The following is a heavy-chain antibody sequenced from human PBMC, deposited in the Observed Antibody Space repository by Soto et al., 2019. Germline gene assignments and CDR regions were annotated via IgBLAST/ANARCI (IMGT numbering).Heavy chain of an antibody. V-gene: IGHV3-30*03. CDR1: GFTFNNYG. D-gene: IGHD6-19*01. Sequence: QVHLVESGGGVVQPGRSLRLSCAASGFTFNNYGMHWARQAPGQGLEWVAGISSEGSNKYYADSVKGRFTISRDNSRNTLYLQMDSLRAEDTAVYYCAGGWYFFDYCGQGTLVTVSS. CDR2: ISSEGSNK. CDR3: AGGWYFFDY. J-gene: IGHJ4*02.